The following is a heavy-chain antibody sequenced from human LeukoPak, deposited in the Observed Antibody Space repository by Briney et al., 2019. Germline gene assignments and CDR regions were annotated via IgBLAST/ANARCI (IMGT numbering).Heavy chain of an antibody. J-gene: IGHJ6*03. D-gene: IGHD2-2*02. V-gene: IGHV1-69*05. CDR1: GGTFSSYA. CDR2: IIPIFGTA. Sequence: SVKVSCKASGGTFSSYAISWVRQAPGQGLEWMGGIIPIFGTANYAQKFQGRVTITTDESTSTAYMELSSLRSEDTAVYYCARGPAEYCSSTSCYIYYYMDVWGKGTTVTVSS. CDR3: ARGPAEYCSSTSCYIYYYMDV.